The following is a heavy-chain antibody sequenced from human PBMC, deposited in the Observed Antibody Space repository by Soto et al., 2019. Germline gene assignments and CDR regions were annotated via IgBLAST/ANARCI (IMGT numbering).Heavy chain of an antibody. CDR2: TYYRSKWYN. Sequence: PSQTLSLTCAISGDSVSSNSAAWNWIRQSPSRGLEWLGRTYYRSKWYNDYAVSVKRRITINPDTSKKQFSLQLNSVTPEDTAVYYCAIGLIAARPQGLYYYYYMDVWGKGTTVTVSS. J-gene: IGHJ6*03. D-gene: IGHD6-6*01. V-gene: IGHV6-1*01. CDR3: AIGLIAARPQGLYYYYYMDV. CDR1: GDSVSSNSAA.